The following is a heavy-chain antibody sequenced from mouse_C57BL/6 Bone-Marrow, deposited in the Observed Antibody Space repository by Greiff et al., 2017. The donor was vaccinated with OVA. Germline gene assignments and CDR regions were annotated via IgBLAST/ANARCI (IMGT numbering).Heavy chain of an antibody. D-gene: IGHD1-1*01. Sequence: VQLKESGGGLVQPGESLKLSCESNEYEFPSHDMSWVRKTPEKRLELVAAINSDGGSTYYPDTMERRVIISRDNTKKTLYLQMSSLRSEDTALYYCARCITTVVARGYYFDYWGQGTTLTVSS. CDR3: ARCITTVVARGYYFDY. CDR1: EYEFPSHD. CDR2: INSDGGST. J-gene: IGHJ2*01. V-gene: IGHV5-2*01.